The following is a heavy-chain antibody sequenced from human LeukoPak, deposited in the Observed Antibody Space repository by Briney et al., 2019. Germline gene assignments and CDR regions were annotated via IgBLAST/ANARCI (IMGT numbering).Heavy chain of an antibody. J-gene: IGHJ4*02. V-gene: IGHV3-23*01. CDR2: ISGSGGST. Sequence: GGTLRLFCAASRCTFRRFAMSWVREAPGKGLEWVSDISGSGGSTSYADSVKGRFTISGDNSKNRLSLDLRSLRGEDAPVYYGAKDLDSRGIWPFDYWGQGTLVTVSS. D-gene: IGHD1-26*01. CDR1: RCTFRRFA. CDR3: AKDLDSRGIWPFDY.